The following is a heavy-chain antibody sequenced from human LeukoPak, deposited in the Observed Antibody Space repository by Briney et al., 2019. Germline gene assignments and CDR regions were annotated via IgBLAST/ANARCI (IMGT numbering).Heavy chain of an antibody. CDR1: GFTFSSYG. J-gene: IGHJ3*02. CDR3: AKGLYYPNDAFDI. Sequence: GGSLRLSCAASGFTFSSYGMHWVRQAPGKGLEWVAVISYDGSNKYYADSVKGRFTISRDNSKNTLYLQMNSLRAEDTAVYYCAKGLYYPNDAFDIWGQGTMVTVSS. D-gene: IGHD2-8*01. CDR2: ISYDGSNK. V-gene: IGHV3-30*18.